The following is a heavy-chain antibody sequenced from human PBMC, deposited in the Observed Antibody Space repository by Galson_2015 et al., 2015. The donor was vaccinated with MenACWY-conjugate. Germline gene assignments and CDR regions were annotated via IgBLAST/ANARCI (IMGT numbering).Heavy chain of an antibody. D-gene: IGHD3-22*01. V-gene: IGHV3-7*03. CDR3: ARGDYYDSSDFNDAFDI. J-gene: IGHJ3*02. Sequence: SLRLSCAASGFTFTSHWMSWVRQAPGKGLEWVANIKPDGSEKFYVNSVKGRFTISRDNAKNSLYLQMNSLRAEDTAVYYCARGDYYDSSDFNDAFDIWGQGTMVTVSS. CDR1: GFTFTSHW. CDR2: IKPDGSEK.